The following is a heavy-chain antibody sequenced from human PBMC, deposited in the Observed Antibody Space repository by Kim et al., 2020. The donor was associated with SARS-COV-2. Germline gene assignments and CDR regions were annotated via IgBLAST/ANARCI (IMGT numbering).Heavy chain of an antibody. D-gene: IGHD1-1*01. Sequence: ASVKVSCKVSGYTLTELSMHWVRQAPGKGLEWMGGFDPEDGETIYAQKFQGRVTMTEDTSTDTAYMELSSLRSEDTAVYYCATVPPQELEPTFDYWGQGTLVTVSS. CDR2: FDPEDGET. CDR1: GYTLTELS. V-gene: IGHV1-24*01. CDR3: ATVPPQELEPTFDY. J-gene: IGHJ4*02.